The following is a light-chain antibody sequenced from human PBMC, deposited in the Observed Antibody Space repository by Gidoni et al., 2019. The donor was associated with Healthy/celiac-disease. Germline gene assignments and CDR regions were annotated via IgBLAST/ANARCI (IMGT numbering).Light chain of an antibody. CDR1: SSDVGGYNY. CDR2: DVR. J-gene: IGLJ2*01. Sequence: QSALTQPASLSGSPGQSITISCTGTSSDVGGYNYVSWYQQHPGNAHNLMIYDVRHRPSGVSNRVSGSKSGNTVSLTMSGLQAEAEADYSSSSYTSSSTLFGGGTKLTVL. CDR3: SSYTSSSTL. V-gene: IGLV2-14*03.